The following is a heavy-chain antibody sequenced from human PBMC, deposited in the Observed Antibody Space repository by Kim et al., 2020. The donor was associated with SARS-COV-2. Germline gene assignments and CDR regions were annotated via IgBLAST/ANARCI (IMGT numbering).Heavy chain of an antibody. CDR3: TKDMDASGIAADGYFQY. CDR1: GFAFDDYA. Sequence: GGSLRLSCAASGFAFDDYAMHWVRQSPGKGLEWVSGITWNGRDLGYADSVRGRFTISRDNAKNSLSLEMNSLQPEDTAFYYCTKDMDASGIAADGYFQYWGQGTLVTVS. V-gene: IGHV3-9*01. J-gene: IGHJ1*01. CDR2: ITWNGRDL. D-gene: IGHD6-13*01.